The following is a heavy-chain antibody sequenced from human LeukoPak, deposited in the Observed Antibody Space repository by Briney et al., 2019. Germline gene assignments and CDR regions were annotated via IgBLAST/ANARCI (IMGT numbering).Heavy chain of an antibody. V-gene: IGHV1-46*01. CDR1: GYSFTKYW. J-gene: IGHJ6*02. CDR2: INPSGGGT. D-gene: IGHD3-10*01. CDR3: ARDSHGFGEWSPYFYGMDV. Sequence: ASVKVSCTASGYSFTKYWMHWVRQAPGQGLEWMGVINPSGGGTTYAQKFQGRVTMTRDTSTSTVYMVVSRLRYEDTAVYYCARDSHGFGEWSPYFYGMDVWGQGTTVTVSS.